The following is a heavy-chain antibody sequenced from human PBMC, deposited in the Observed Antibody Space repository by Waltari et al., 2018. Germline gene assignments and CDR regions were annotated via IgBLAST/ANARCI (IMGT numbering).Heavy chain of an antibody. CDR3: ARHSAKSFSSWFFNL. J-gene: IGHJ2*01. D-gene: IGHD3-10*01. Sequence: QLQLQESGPGLVKPSDTLFPSCTVSGDSITGNSYYWAWNRQPPGKGLEWIASLDFSGNTYYSPSLKSRVTIFVATPNSQLSLKLRSVTAEDTGVYYCARHSAKSFSSWFFNLWGRGTLVTVSS. V-gene: IGHV4-39*01. CDR2: LDFSGNT. CDR1: GDSITGNSYY.